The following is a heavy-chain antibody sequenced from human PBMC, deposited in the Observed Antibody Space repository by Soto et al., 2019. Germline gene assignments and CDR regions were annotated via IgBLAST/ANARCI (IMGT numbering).Heavy chain of an antibody. CDR1: GGTFSSYA. V-gene: IGHV1-69*01. Sequence: QVQLVQSGAEVKKPGSSVKVSCKASGGTFSSYAISWVRQAPGQGLEWMGGIIPIFGTANYAQKFQGRVTITADESTSTAYMELSSLRSDDTAVYYCARVSPPDDFYGYYGMDVWGQGTTVTVSS. CDR2: IIPIFGTA. CDR3: ARVSPPDDFYGYYGMDV. D-gene: IGHD3-3*01. J-gene: IGHJ6*02.